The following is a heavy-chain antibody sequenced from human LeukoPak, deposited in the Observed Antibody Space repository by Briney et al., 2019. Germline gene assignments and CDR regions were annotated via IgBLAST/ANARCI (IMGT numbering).Heavy chain of an antibody. CDR1: GYTFIRYY. CDR2: INPNSAGT. CDR3: ARDALYYYDTSGYYSGYWYFDL. J-gene: IGHJ2*01. D-gene: IGHD3-22*01. Sequence: ASVKVSCKASGYTFIRYYMHWVRQAPGQGLEWMGWINPNSAGTNYAQKFQGRVTMTRDTSISTAYMELSSLKADDTAVYYCARDALYYYDTSGYYSGYWYFDLWGRGTLVTVSS. V-gene: IGHV1-2*02.